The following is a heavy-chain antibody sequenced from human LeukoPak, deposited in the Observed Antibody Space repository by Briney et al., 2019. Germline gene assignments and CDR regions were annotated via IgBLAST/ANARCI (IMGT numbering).Heavy chain of an antibody. Sequence: EASVKVSCKASGYTFTSYGISWVRQAPGQGLEWMGWISAYNGNTNYTQKLQGRVTMTTDTSTSTAYMELRSLRSDDTAVYYCARVRYQLPPGPRGDFDYWGQGTLVTVSS. V-gene: IGHV1-18*01. CDR3: ARVRYQLPPGPRGDFDY. J-gene: IGHJ4*02. D-gene: IGHD2-2*01. CDR2: ISAYNGNT. CDR1: GYTFTSYG.